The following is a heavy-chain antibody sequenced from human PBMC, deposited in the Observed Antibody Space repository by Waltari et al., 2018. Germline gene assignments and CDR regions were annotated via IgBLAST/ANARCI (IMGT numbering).Heavy chain of an antibody. CDR3: ATDKPSDPTVYYYYGMDV. V-gene: IGHV1-24*01. J-gene: IGHJ6*02. D-gene: IGHD4-17*01. Sequence: QVQLVQSGAEVKKPGASVKVSCKVSGYTLTELSMHWVRQAPGKGLEWMGGFDPEDGETIYAQKFQGRVTMTEDTSTDTAYMELSSLRSEDTAVYYCATDKPSDPTVYYYYGMDVWGQGTTVTVSS. CDR2: FDPEDGET. CDR1: GYTLTELS.